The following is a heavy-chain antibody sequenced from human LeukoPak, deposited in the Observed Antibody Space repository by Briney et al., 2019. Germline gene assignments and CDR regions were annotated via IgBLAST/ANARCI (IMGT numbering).Heavy chain of an antibody. CDR2: IYSGGST. CDR1: GFTFSSNY. Sequence: PGGSLRLSCAASGFTFSSNYMSWVRQAPGKGLEWVSVIYSGGSTYYADSVKGRFTISRDNSKNTLYLQMNSLRAEDTAVYYCARGLGSDIVATISYFDYRGQGTLVTVSS. J-gene: IGHJ4*02. V-gene: IGHV3-66*01. D-gene: IGHD5-12*01. CDR3: ARGLGSDIVATISYFDY.